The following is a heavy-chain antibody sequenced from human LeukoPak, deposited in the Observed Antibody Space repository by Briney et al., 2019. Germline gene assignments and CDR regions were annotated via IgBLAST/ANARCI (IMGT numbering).Heavy chain of an antibody. CDR2: TNYRSKWYN. D-gene: IGHD6-19*01. CDR1: GDSVSGNIVA. CDR3: ARGSSGSFDY. J-gene: IGHJ4*02. V-gene: IGHV6-1*01. Sequence: SQTLSLTCDISGDSVSGNIVAWNWVRQSPSRGLEWLGRTNYRSKWYNDYAVSVRGRITINPDTSKNRFSLQLDSVTPEDTAVYYCARGSSGSFDYWGQGTLVTVSS.